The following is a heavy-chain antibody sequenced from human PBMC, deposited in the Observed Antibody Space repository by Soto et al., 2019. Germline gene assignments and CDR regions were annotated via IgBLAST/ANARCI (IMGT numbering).Heavy chain of an antibody. D-gene: IGHD6-6*01. J-gene: IGHJ6*02. Sequence: GSLRLSCAASGFTFSNAWMNWVRQAPGKGLEWVGCIKSKTDGGTTDYAAPVKGRFTISRDDSKNTLYLQMNSLKTGDTAVYYCTIVLSIAARPGWGFYYYYGMDVWGQGTTVTVSS. CDR3: TIVLSIAARPGWGFYYYYGMDV. CDR1: GFTFSNAW. CDR2: IKSKTDGGTT. V-gene: IGHV3-15*07.